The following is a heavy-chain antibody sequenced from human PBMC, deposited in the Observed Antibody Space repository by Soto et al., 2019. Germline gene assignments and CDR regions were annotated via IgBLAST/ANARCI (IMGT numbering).Heavy chain of an antibody. CDR2: ISYDGNNK. V-gene: IGHV3-30*18. D-gene: IGHD4-17*01. CDR1: GFIFSSYG. J-gene: IGHJ4*02. CDR3: AKDLLLTTITTVGD. Sequence: QVQLVESGGGVVQPGRSLRLSCAASGFIFSSYGMHWVRQAPGKGLEWLSVISYDGNNKYYADSVTGRFTISRDNSKNSLWLQMNSLRSEDMCVYYCAKDLLLTTITTVGDWGQGTLVTVSS.